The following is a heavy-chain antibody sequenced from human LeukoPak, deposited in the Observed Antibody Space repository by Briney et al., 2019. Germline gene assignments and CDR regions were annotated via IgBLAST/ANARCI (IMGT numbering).Heavy chain of an antibody. CDR1: GLTLSTSG. Sequence: PGGSLRLSCTASGLTLSTSGFNWGRPAPGEGLEWVASIGPTGSDRYHADSIKGRFTISRDNANNFLYLQMNSLRAEDTAVYYCATETNGRHYDYWGQGTLLTVSS. J-gene: IGHJ4*02. CDR3: ATETNGRHYDY. CDR2: IGPTGSDR. V-gene: IGHV3-21*06. D-gene: IGHD1-14*01.